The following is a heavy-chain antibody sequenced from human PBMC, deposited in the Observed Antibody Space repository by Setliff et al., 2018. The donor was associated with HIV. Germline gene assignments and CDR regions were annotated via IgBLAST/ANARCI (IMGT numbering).Heavy chain of an antibody. D-gene: IGHD3-10*01. CDR3: SRSGVPPYYYYGMDV. Sequence: ASVKVSCKASGYTFTTYGVNWVRQAPGQGLEWMGWINSYNGNTKFAQKFQGRVTMTTDTSTTTARMELRSLKADDTGIYSCSRSGVPPYYYYGMDVWGQGTTVTVSS. CDR1: GYTFTTYG. J-gene: IGHJ6*02. V-gene: IGHV1-18*04. CDR2: INSYNGNT.